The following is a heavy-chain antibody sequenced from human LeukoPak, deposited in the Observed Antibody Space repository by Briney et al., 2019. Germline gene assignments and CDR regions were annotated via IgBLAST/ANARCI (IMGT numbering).Heavy chain of an antibody. J-gene: IGHJ4*02. CDR3: ARYSSSSPFHY. CDR2: IYYSGST. V-gene: IGHV4-39*07. D-gene: IGHD6-6*01. Sequence: SETLSLTCTVSGGSISSSSYYWGWIRQPPGKGLEWIGSIYYSGSTYYNPSLKSRVTISVDTSKNQFSLKLSSVTAADTAVYYCARYSSSSPFHYWGQGTLVTVSS. CDR1: GGSISSSSYY.